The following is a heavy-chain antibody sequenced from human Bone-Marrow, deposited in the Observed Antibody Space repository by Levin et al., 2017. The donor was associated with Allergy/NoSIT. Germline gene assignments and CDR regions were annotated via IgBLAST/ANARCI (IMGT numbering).Heavy chain of an antibody. D-gene: IGHD3-22*01. V-gene: IGHV3-33*01. J-gene: IGHJ4*02. CDR3: ARGGYYYDSSGYFDY. Sequence: PGGSLRLSCAASGFTFSSYGMHWVRQAPGKGLEWVAVIWYDGSNKYYADSVKGRFTISRDNSKNTLYLQMNSLRAEDTAVYYCARGGYYYDSSGYFDYWGQGTLVTVSS. CDR2: IWYDGSNK. CDR1: GFTFSSYG.